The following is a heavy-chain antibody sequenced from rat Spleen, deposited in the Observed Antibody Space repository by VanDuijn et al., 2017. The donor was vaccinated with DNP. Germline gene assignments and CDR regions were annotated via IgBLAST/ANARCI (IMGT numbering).Heavy chain of an antibody. V-gene: IGHV5-58*01. CDR3: TKDLQWYAMDA. D-gene: IGHD1-1*01. CDR2: INPDGGST. Sequence: EVQLVETGGGLVQPGRSLKLSCVASGFTFGSFWMYWIRQAPGKGLEWVASINPDGGSTYYPDSVKGRFTVSRDNAENTVYLQMNSLRCEDTATYYGTKDLQWYAMDAWGQGTSVTVSS. CDR1: GFTFGSFW. J-gene: IGHJ4*01.